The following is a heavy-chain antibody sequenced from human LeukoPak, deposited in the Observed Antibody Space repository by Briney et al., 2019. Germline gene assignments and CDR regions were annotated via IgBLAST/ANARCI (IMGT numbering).Heavy chain of an antibody. J-gene: IGHJ4*02. V-gene: IGHV3-23*01. CDR1: GFTFSSYA. D-gene: IGHD4-17*01. CDR3: ARVRYGDSSIDY. CDR2: ISDSGGST. Sequence: GGSLRLSCAASGFTFSSYAMSWVRQAPGKGLEWVSAISDSGGSTYYADSVKGRFTISRDNSKNTLYLQMNSLRAEDTGVYYCARVRYGDSSIDYWGQGTLVTVSS.